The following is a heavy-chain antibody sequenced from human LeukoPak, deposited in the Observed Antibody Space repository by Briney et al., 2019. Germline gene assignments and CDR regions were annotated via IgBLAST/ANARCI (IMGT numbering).Heavy chain of an antibody. V-gene: IGHV3-20*04. J-gene: IGHJ6*03. Sequence: GSLRLSCAASGFTFDDYGMSWVRQAPGKGLEWVCGINWNGGSTGYADSVKGRFTISRDNAKNSLYLQMNSLRAEDTAVYYCARGKNYSGSYNSYYYYYYMDVWGKGTTVTVSS. CDR3: ARGKNYSGSYNSYYYYYYMDV. D-gene: IGHD1-26*01. CDR1: GFTFDDYG. CDR2: INWNGGST.